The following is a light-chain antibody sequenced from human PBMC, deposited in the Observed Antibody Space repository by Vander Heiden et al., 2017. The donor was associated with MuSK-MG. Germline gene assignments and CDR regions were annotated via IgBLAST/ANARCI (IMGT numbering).Light chain of an antibody. CDR1: QGISNY. J-gene: IGKJ1*01. CDR2: AAS. V-gene: IGKV1-27*01. Sequence: DIQITQSPSSLSASVGARVTITCRASQGISNYLAWYQQKPGKVPKLLIYAASTLQAGVPSRFSGSGSGTDFTLTISSLQPEDVATYYCQKDNSAPWTFGQGTKVEIK. CDR3: QKDNSAPWT.